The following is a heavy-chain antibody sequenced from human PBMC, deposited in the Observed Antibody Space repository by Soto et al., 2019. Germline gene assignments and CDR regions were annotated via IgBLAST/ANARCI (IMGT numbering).Heavy chain of an antibody. D-gene: IGHD3-10*01. CDR1: GFIFSNYG. J-gene: IGHJ6*02. V-gene: IGHV3-30*03. CDR3: AQALYGSGSAGMDV. Sequence: QVQLVESGGGVVQPGRSLRLSCAASGFIFSNYGMHWVRQAPGKGLEWVAVMAHDGRNKYYADSVKGRFTISRDNSKKTLYLQMNSLRAEDTAVYYCAQALYGSGSAGMDVWGQGTTVTVSS. CDR2: MAHDGRNK.